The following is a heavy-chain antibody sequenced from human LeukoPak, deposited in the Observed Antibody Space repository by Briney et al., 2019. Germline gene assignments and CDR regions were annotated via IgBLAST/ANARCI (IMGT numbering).Heavy chain of an antibody. J-gene: IGHJ4*02. D-gene: IGHD4-23*01. Sequence: GGSLRLSCAASGFTFSRNAMAWVRQAPGKGLEWVSGIGGDGNTHYADSVRGRFTISRDISENTVSLQMSSLRAEDTAVYYCAKDILRWSFDSWGQGILVTVSS. CDR3: AKDILRWSFDS. CDR1: GFTFSRNA. V-gene: IGHV3-23*01. CDR2: IGGDGNT.